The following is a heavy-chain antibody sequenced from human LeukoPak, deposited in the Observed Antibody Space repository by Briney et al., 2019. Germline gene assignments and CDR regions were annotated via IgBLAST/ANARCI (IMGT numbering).Heavy chain of an antibody. CDR1: GYTFTGYY. D-gene: IGHD3-3*01. CDR3: ARSDGVVTTIDY. J-gene: IGHJ4*02. V-gene: IGHV1-18*04. CDR2: ISAYNGNT. Sequence: ASVKVSCKASGYTFTGYYMHWVRQAPGQGLEWMGWISAYNGNTNYAQKLQGRVTMTTDTSTSTAYMELRSLRSDDTAVYYCARSDGVVTTIDYWGQGTLVTVSS.